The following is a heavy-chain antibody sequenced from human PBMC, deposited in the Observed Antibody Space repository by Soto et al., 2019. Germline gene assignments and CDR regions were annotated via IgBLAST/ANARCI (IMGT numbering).Heavy chain of an antibody. D-gene: IGHD2-2*01. CDR2: IYYSGST. CDR3: ARQYCSTTSCRPDFDY. V-gene: IGHV4-59*08. J-gene: IGHJ4*02. Sequence: LFLTCTVSGGSISGYYWSWIRQPPGKGLEWIGYIYYSGSTNYNPSLKSRLTISVDTSKNQFSLKLSSVTAADTAVYYCARQYCSTTSCRPDFDYWGQGTLVTVSS. CDR1: GGSISGYY.